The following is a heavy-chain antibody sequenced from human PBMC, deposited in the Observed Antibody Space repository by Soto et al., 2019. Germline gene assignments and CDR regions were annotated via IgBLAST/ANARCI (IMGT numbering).Heavy chain of an antibody. Sequence: GESLKISCAASGFTFSSCGMHWVRQAPGKGLQWVAVIWYDGSNKYYADSVKGRFTISRDNSKNTLYLQMNSLRAEDTAVYYCAKEGGPYGDSEGVDYWGQGTLVTVSS. CDR1: GFTFSSCG. CDR2: IWYDGSNK. D-gene: IGHD4-17*01. V-gene: IGHV3-30*02. J-gene: IGHJ4*02. CDR3: AKEGGPYGDSEGVDY.